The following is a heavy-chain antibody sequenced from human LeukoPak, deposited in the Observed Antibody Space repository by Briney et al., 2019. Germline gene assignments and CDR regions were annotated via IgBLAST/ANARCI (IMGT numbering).Heavy chain of an antibody. V-gene: IGHV3-23*01. CDR3: AKDRRISAAGSNYFDY. D-gene: IGHD6-13*01. J-gene: IGHJ4*02. CDR1: GFIFTNYA. Sequence: PGGSLRFSCAASGFIFTNYAMGWVPKAPGKGLEWVSVISGTTDNTHYADSVKGRFTISRDNSKNTLYLQMNSLRAEDTAVYYCAKDRRISAAGSNYFDYWGQGTLVTVSS. CDR2: ISGTTDNT.